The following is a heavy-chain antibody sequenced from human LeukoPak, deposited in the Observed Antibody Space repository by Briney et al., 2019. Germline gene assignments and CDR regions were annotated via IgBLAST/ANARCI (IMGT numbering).Heavy chain of an antibody. J-gene: IGHJ5*02. D-gene: IGHD1-14*01. CDR2: ISSSGSTM. V-gene: IGHV3-48*03. CDR1: RFTFSSYE. CDR3: ARAQATDWFDP. Sequence: GGSLRLSCAASRFTFSSYEMNWVRQAPGKGPEWVSYISSSGSTMYYADSVKGRFTISRDNAENSLYLQMNNLRVEDTAVYYCARAQATDWFDPWGQGTLVTVSS.